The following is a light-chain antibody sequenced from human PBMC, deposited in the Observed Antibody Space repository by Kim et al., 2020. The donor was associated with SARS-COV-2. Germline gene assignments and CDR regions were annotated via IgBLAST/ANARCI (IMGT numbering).Light chain of an antibody. Sequence: ASVGDIVTVTCRASQSITTCLAWYRQRPGKAPELLIYDASSLQSGVPSRFTGSGSGTEFTLTISSLQPDDFATYYCQQHKTYPLTFGGGTKVEIK. CDR3: QQHKTYPLT. J-gene: IGKJ4*01. CDR1: QSITTC. CDR2: DAS. V-gene: IGKV1-5*01.